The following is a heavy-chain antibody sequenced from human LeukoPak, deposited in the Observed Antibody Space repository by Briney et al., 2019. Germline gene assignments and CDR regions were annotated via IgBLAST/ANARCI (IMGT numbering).Heavy chain of an antibody. CDR2: INAGNGNT. D-gene: IGHD5-12*01. V-gene: IGHV1-3*01. J-gene: IGHJ4*02. CDR3: ARQDIVATYFDY. CDR1: GYTFTSYA. Sequence: GASVKISCKASGYTFTSYAMHWVRQAPGQRLEWMGWINAGNGNTKYSQKFQSRVTITRDTSASTAYMELSSLRSEDTAVYYCARQDIVATYFDYWGQGTLVTVSS.